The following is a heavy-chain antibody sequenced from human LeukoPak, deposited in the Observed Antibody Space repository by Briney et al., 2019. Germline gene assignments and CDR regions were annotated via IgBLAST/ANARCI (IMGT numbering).Heavy chain of an antibody. Sequence: GASVKVSCKTSGYTFTTYHINRVRQASGQGLEWLGRMNPYSGDRGYAQRFQGRLSITSDTSISTAYMELGSLKSDDTAVYFCARTTSLTASGYDCWGQGTLVTVSS. D-gene: IGHD4-17*01. CDR3: ARTTSLTASGYDC. V-gene: IGHV1-8*03. J-gene: IGHJ4*02. CDR2: MNPYSGDR. CDR1: GYTFTTYH.